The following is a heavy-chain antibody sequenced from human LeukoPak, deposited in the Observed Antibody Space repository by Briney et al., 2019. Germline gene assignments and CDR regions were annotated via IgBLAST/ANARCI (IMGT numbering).Heavy chain of an antibody. CDR3: AKDPRGYSSSFY. CDR2: ISSSSSYI. Sequence: GGSLRLSCAASGFTFSSYSMNWVRQAPGKGLEWVSSISSSSSYIYYADSVKGRFTISRDNSKNTLYLQMNSLRAEDTAVYYCAKDPRGYSSSFYWGQGTLVTVSS. CDR1: GFTFSSYS. D-gene: IGHD6-13*01. J-gene: IGHJ4*02. V-gene: IGHV3-21*01.